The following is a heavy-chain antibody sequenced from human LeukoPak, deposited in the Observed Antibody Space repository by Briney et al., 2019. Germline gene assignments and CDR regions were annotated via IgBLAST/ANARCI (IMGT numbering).Heavy chain of an antibody. D-gene: IGHD2-2*02. CDR1: GVAFCADW. Sequence: PGGSLRLSCAASGVAFCADWVSWVRQALGKGREGGANIKQDVSEGYSVDSVKGRVTFSRDNTKNSLYLQMNSLRAEDTAVYYCARSGCSCTSWYKKGGYYYYYMDVWGKGTTVTVSS. CDR3: ARSGCSCTSWYKKGGYYYYYMDV. J-gene: IGHJ6*03. CDR2: IKQDVSEG. V-gene: IGHV3-7*01.